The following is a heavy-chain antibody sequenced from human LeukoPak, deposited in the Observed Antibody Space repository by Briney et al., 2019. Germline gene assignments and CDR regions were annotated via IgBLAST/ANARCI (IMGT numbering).Heavy chain of an antibody. Sequence: GGSLRLSCAASGFTFSSYSMNWGRQAPGKGLEWVSSISSSSSYIYYADSVKGRFTISRDNAKNSLYLQMNSLRAEDTAVYYCARTIFGVVIIPYFDYWGQGTLVTVSS. J-gene: IGHJ4*02. V-gene: IGHV3-21*01. D-gene: IGHD3-3*01. CDR3: ARTIFGVVIIPYFDY. CDR2: ISSSSSYI. CDR1: GFTFSSYS.